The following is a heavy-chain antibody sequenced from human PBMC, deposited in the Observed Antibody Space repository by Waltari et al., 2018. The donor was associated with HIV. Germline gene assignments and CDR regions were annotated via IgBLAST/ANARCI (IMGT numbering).Heavy chain of an antibody. CDR2: IIPIVWTA. CDR1: GGTFSSYA. D-gene: IGHD6-6*01. Sequence: QVQLVQSGAEVKKPGSSVKVSCKASGGTFSSYAISWVRQAPGQGLEWMGGIIPIVWTANYTQKVQGRVPSTADESTGTAYMELSSLRSEDTAVYYWARERIAARVGGVTDYWGQGTLVTVSS. J-gene: IGHJ4*02. V-gene: IGHV1-69*01. CDR3: ARERIAARVGGVTDY.